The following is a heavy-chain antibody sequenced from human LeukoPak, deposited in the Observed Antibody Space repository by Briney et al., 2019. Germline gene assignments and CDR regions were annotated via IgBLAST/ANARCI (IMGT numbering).Heavy chain of an antibody. CDR3: AKDLRFLEWFDY. CDR1: GFTFSSYS. D-gene: IGHD3-3*01. J-gene: IGHJ4*02. Sequence: GGSLRLSCAASGFTFSSYSMNWVRQAPGQGLEWVAVISYDGSNEYYADSVKGRFTISRDNSKNTLYLQMNSLRAEDTAVYYCAKDLRFLEWFDYWGQGTLVTVSS. CDR2: ISYDGSNE. V-gene: IGHV3-30*18.